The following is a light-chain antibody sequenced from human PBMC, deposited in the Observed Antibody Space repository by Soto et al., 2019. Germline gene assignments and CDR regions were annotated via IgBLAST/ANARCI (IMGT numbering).Light chain of an antibody. CDR1: QTVGSN. CDR3: QQYNSWPRT. Sequence: EIVMTQSPATLSVSPGDRITISYRASQTVGSNLAWYQQTPGQAPRLLSYTTSSRATGVPAKFSGSGSGTEFTLTIDSLKSEDFVLYYCQQYNSWPRTFGQGTKVDIK. CDR2: TTS. V-gene: IGKV3-15*01. J-gene: IGKJ1*01.